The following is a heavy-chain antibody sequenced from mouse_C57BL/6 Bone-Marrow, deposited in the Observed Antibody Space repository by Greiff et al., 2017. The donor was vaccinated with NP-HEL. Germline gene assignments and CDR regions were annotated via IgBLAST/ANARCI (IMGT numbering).Heavy chain of an antibody. J-gene: IGHJ3*01. CDR2: IYPRSGNT. V-gene: IGHV1-81*01. D-gene: IGHD2-3*01. CDR1: GYTFTSYG. Sequence: QVQLKQSGAELARPGASVKLSCKASGYTFTSYGISWVKQRTGQGLEWIGEIYPRSGNTYYNEKFKGKATLTADKSSSTAYMELRSLTSEDSAVYFCARPGDGYSWFAYWGQGTLVTVSA. CDR3: ARPGDGYSWFAY.